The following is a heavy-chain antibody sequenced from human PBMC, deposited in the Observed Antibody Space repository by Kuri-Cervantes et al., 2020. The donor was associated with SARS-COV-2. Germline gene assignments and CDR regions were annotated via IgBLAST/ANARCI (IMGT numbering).Heavy chain of an antibody. CDR1: GFTFSSYA. Sequence: ESLKISCAASGFTFSSYAMSWVRQPPGKGLEWIGSIYYSGSTYYNPSLKSRVTISVDTSKNQFSLKLSSVTAADTAVYYCARDNYDFWSGASLPGYWGQGTLVAVSS. CDR3: ARDNYDFWSGASLPGY. CDR2: IYYSGST. D-gene: IGHD3-3*01. V-gene: IGHV4-38-2*02. J-gene: IGHJ4*02.